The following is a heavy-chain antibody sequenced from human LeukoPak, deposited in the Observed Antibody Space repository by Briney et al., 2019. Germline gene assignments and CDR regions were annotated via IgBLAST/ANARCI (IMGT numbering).Heavy chain of an antibody. V-gene: IGHV3-30*02. CDR2: IRSDGNNK. Sequence: SGGSLRLSCAASGFTFSSCAMNWVRQAPGKGLEWVALIRSDGNNKYYADSVKGRFTISRDDSKNTLYLQMNSLRPEDTAVYYCAKDIPSSSWYLGYWGQGTLVTVSS. CDR1: GFTFSSCA. CDR3: AKDIPSSSWYLGY. D-gene: IGHD6-13*01. J-gene: IGHJ4*02.